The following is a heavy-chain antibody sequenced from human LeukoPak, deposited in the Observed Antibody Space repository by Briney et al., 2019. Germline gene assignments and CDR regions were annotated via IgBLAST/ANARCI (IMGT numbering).Heavy chain of an antibody. CDR2: IKQDGSEK. CDR1: GFTFSSYA. CDR3: ARSLYYYDSSGYYPSALDY. J-gene: IGHJ4*02. D-gene: IGHD3-22*01. Sequence: GRSLRLSCAASGFTFSSYAMHWVRQAPGKGLEWVANIKQDGSEKYYVDSVKGRFTISRDNAKNSLYLQMNSLRAEDTAVYYCARSLYYYDSSGYYPSALDYWGQGTLVTVSS. V-gene: IGHV3-7*05.